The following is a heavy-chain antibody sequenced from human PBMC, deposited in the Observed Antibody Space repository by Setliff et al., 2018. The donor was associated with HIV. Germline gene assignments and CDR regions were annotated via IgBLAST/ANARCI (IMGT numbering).Heavy chain of an antibody. CDR3: ARGPKSPRFDY. J-gene: IGHJ4*02. CDR2: VYTGGST. CDR1: GGSVSSGSYY. Sequence: PETLSLTCTVSGGSVSSGSYYWSWIRQPAGKGLAWIGLVYTGGSTNYNPSLKSRITMSVDTSKNQFSLKLRSVTAADTAVYFCARGPKSPRFDYWGQGTLVTVS. V-gene: IGHV4-61*10.